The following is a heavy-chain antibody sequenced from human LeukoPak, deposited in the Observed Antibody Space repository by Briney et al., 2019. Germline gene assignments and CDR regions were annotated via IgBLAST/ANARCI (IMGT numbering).Heavy chain of an antibody. D-gene: IGHD2-21*02. CDR2: AYPGDSGT. V-gene: IGHV5-51*01. CDR1: GYILTRNW. CDR3: ARHFSGGDDY. J-gene: IGHJ4*02. Sequence: GESLKISCKISGYILTRNWIGWVRQVPGKGLEWMGLAYPGDSGTKYSPSFQGQVTISVDKSISTAYLQWSSLKDSDTAMYYCARHFSGGDDYWGQGTLVTVSS.